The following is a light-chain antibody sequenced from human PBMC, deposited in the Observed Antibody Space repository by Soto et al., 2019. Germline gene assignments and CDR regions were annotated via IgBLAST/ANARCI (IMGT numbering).Light chain of an antibody. J-gene: IGKJ1*01. CDR2: DAS. CDR1: QSIGNR. CDR3: QQYSDYSWT. V-gene: IGKV1-5*01. Sequence: DTPMTQSPSTLSASVGDRVTITCRASQSIGNRLAWYQQKPGKAPRLLIYDASTLESGVPSRFSGSGSGTEFTLTISSLLPDDFATFYCQQYSDYSWTFGLGTKVDVK.